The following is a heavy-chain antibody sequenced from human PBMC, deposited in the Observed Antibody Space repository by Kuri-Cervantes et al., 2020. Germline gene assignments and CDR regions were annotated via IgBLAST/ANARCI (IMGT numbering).Heavy chain of an antibody. Sequence: SQTLSLTCAVYGGSFSGYYWSWIRQPPGKGLEWIGEINHNGSTNYNPSLKSRVTISADPTKNQFSLKLSSVTAADTTVYYCSGNRGIVGVGDYYMDVWGKGTTVTVSS. V-gene: IGHV4-34*01. CDR1: GGSFSGYY. CDR3: SGNRGIVGVGDYYMDV. D-gene: IGHD2-15*01. CDR2: INHNGST. J-gene: IGHJ6*03.